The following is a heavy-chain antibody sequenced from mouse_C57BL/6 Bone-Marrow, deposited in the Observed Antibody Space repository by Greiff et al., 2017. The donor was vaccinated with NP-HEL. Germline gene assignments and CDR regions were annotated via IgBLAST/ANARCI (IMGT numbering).Heavy chain of an antibody. CDR3: ARPCYGNYGYFDV. CDR1: GYTFTSYW. J-gene: IGHJ1*03. CDR2: IHPNSGST. Sequence: QVQLQQPGAELVKPGASVKLSCKASGYTFTSYWMHWVKQRPGQGLEWIGMIHPNSGSTNYNEKFKSKATMTVDKSSSTAYMQLSSLTSEDSAVYYCARPCYGNYGYFDVWGTGTTVTVSS. D-gene: IGHD2-10*01. V-gene: IGHV1-64*01.